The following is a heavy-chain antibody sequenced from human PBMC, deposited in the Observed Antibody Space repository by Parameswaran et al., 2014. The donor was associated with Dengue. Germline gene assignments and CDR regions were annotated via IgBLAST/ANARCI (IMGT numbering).Heavy chain of an antibody. CDR1: GGSISSSSYY. CDR2: IYYSGST. V-gene: IGHV4-39*01. D-gene: IGHD6-13*01. CDR3: ARPQAVPVDSSSWKGTRD. J-gene: IGHJ4*02. Sequence: SETLSLTCTVSGGSISSSSYYWGWIRQPPGKGLEWIGSIYYSGSTYYNPSLKSRVTISVDTSKNQFSLKLSSVTAADTAVYYCARPQAVPVDSSSWKGTRDWGQGTLVTVSS.